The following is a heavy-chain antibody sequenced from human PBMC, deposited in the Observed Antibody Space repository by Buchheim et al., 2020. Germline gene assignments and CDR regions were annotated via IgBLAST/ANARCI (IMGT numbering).Heavy chain of an antibody. CDR1: GFTFSDSY. CDR2: SSSSGSTT. V-gene: IGHV3-11*01. D-gene: IGHD1-7*01. Sequence: QVLLVESGGGLVKPGGSLRLSCAASGFTFSDSYMTWIRQAPGKGLEWVLYSSSSGSTTYYANSVKGRVTISRDKAKNSLYLQMNSLRAEDTAVYYCARVHLNWNFPDYWGQGTL. CDR3: ARVHLNWNFPDY. J-gene: IGHJ4*02.